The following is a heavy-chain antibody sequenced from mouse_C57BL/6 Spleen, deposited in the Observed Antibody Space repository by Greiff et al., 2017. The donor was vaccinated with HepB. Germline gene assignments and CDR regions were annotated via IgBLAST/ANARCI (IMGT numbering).Heavy chain of an antibody. D-gene: IGHD1-1*01. CDR2: IDPSDSYT. Sequence: QVQLQQPGAELVMPGASVKLSCKASGYTFTSYWMHWVKQRPGQGLEWIGEIDPSDSYTNYNQKFKGKSTLTVDKSSSTAYMQLSSLTSEDSAVYYCARSPNYDGSSYWYFGVWGTGTTVTVSS. V-gene: IGHV1-69*01. CDR1: GYTFTSYW. CDR3: ARSPNYDGSSYWYFGV. J-gene: IGHJ1*03.